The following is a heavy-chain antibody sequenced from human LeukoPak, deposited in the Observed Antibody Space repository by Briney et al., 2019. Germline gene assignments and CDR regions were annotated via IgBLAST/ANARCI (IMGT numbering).Heavy chain of an antibody. V-gene: IGHV4-4*07. CDR2: IYVSGST. J-gene: IGHJ3*02. Sequence: PSETLSLTCTVSGGSISSYYWSWIRQSAGKGLEWIGRIYVSGSTNYNPSLKSRVTMSIDMSKTQFSLNLTSVTAADTAVYYCARDRTGYTGYEGDPFDIWGQGTMVTVSP. CDR1: GGSISSYY. CDR3: ARDRTGYTGYEGDPFDI. D-gene: IGHD5-12*01.